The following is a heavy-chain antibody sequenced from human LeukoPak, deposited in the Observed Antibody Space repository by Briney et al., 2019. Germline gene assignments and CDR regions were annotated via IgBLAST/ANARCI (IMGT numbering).Heavy chain of an antibody. V-gene: IGHV3-7*01. Sequence: GGSLRLSCAPSRLSLSSHWMSWVRQAPGKGLACVASIKYDGSEKRYVDSVRGRFTISRDNARNSLYLQMSSLSAEDTAVYHCARLGNRIVGGDDAFDTWGQGTMVIVSS. CDR2: IKYDGSEK. CDR1: RLSLSSHW. CDR3: ARLGNRIVGGDDAFDT. D-gene: IGHD1-26*01. J-gene: IGHJ3*02.